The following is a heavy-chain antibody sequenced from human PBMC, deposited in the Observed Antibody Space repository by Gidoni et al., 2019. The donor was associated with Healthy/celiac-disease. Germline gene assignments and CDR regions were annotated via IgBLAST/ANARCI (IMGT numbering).Heavy chain of an antibody. CDR3: AREEIDYGDYSLDY. J-gene: IGHJ4*02. D-gene: IGHD4-17*01. Sequence: VQLVQSGAAVKKPGASVRVSCKASGYTFTGYYMHWVRQAPGQGLEWMGWINPNSGGTNDAQKFQGRVTMTRDTSISTAYMELSRLRSDDTAVYYCAREEIDYGDYSLDYWGQGTLVTVSS. CDR1: GYTFTGYY. V-gene: IGHV1-2*02. CDR2: INPNSGGT.